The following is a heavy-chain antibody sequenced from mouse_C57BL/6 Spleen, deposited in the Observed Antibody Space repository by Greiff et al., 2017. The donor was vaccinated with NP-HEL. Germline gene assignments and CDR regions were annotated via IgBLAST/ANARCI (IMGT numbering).Heavy chain of an antibody. CDR2: IDPSDSET. Sequence: VQLQQPGAELVRPGSSVKLSCKASGYTFTSYWMHWVKQRPIQGLEWIGNIDPSDSETHYNQKFKDKATLTVDKSSSTAYMQLSSLTSEDSAVYYCAREGYDYYFDYWGQGTTLTVSS. CDR3: AREGYDYYFDY. D-gene: IGHD2-4*01. V-gene: IGHV1-52*01. J-gene: IGHJ2*01. CDR1: GYTFTSYW.